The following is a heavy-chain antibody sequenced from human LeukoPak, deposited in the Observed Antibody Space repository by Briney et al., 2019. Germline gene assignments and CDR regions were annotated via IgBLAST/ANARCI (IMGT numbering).Heavy chain of an antibody. Sequence: GGSLRLSCAASGFTVSSNYMSWVRQAPGKGLEWVSVIYSGGSTYYADSVKGRFTISRDNSKNTLYLQMNSLRAEDTAVYYCARVRGEQQLVPSSDYWGQGTLVTVSS. J-gene: IGHJ4*02. D-gene: IGHD6-13*01. CDR1: GFTVSSNY. V-gene: IGHV3-53*01. CDR3: ARVRGEQQLVPSSDY. CDR2: IYSGGST.